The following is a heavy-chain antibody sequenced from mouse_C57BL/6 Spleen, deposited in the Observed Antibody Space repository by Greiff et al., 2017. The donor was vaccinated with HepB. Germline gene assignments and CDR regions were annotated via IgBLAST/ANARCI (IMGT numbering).Heavy chain of an antibody. Sequence: EVMLVESGGGLVQPGGSLKLSCAASGFTFSDYYMYWVRQTPEKRLEWVAYISNGGGSTYYPDTVKGRFTISRDNAKNTLYLQMSRLKSEDTAMYYCARGRLRRIYAMDYWGQGTSVTVSS. CDR3: ARGRLRRIYAMDY. CDR1: GFTFSDYY. CDR2: ISNGGGST. J-gene: IGHJ4*01. V-gene: IGHV5-12*01. D-gene: IGHD1-1*01.